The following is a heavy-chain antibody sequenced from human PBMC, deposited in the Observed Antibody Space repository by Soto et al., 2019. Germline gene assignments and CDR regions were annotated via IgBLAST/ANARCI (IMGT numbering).Heavy chain of an antibody. Sequence: SETLSLTCAVYGGSFSGYYWSWIRQPPGKGLEWIGEINHSGSTNYNPSLKSRVTISVDTSKNQFSLKLSSVTDVDTAAYYCARGQLVFDYWGQGTLVTVSS. V-gene: IGHV4-34*01. CDR2: INHSGST. CDR3: ARGQLVFDY. J-gene: IGHJ4*02. D-gene: IGHD6-6*01. CDR1: GGSFSGYY.